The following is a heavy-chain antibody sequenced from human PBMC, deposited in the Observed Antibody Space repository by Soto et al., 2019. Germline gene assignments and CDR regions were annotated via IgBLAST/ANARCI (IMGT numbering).Heavy chain of an antibody. CDR1: GYSYTTLG. V-gene: IGHV1-18*01. J-gene: IGHJ4*02. CDR2: MNSNSGKT. Sequence: QVQLVQSGAEVKKPGASVKVSCKPSGYSYTTLGISWVRQAPGQGLEGMGWMNSNSGKTDNEQKFQGRVTMTTDTFTRTAYMDLRSLTSDDTAVYFCVRDRLTVTGAKCFDYWGQGTLVTVSS. CDR3: VRDRLTVTGAKCFDY. D-gene: IGHD4-17*01.